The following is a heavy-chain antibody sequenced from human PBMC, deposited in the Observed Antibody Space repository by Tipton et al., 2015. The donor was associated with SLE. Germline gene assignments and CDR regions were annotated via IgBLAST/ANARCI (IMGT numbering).Heavy chain of an antibody. Sequence: SLTCTVSGGSISGSYYWSWIRQPPGKGLEWIGYIYYSGSTNYNPSLKSRVTISVDTSKNQFSLKVTSVTAADTAVYYCARGGSNFLAGDYYYAFDVWGQGTTVAVSS. D-gene: IGHD3-10*01. V-gene: IGHV4-61*01. CDR1: GGSISGSYY. CDR2: IYYSGST. J-gene: IGHJ6*02. CDR3: ARGGSNFLAGDYYYAFDV.